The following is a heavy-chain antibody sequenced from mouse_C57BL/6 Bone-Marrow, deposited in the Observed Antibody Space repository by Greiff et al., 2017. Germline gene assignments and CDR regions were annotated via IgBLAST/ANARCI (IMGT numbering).Heavy chain of an antibody. J-gene: IGHJ2*01. V-gene: IGHV1-81*01. Sequence: VQLQQSGAELARPGASVKLSCKASGYTFTSYGISWVKQSTGQGLEWIGEIYPRSGNTYSNEKFKGKATLTADKSSGTAYMPLRSLTSAASAFSFCATDCYDYGFDYWGQGTTLTVSS. D-gene: IGHD2-4*01. CDR1: GYTFTSYG. CDR3: ATDCYDYGFDY. CDR2: IYPRSGNT.